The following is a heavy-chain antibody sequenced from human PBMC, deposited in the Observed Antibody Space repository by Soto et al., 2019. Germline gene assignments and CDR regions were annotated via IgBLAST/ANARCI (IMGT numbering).Heavy chain of an antibody. Sequence: QVQLVQSGAEVKKPGSSVKVSCKASGGTFSSYAISWVRQAPGQGLEWMGGIIPIFGTANYAQKFQGGVTITADESTSTAYMELSSLRSEDTAVYYCAREGYSYGYYYYYGMDVWGQGTTVTVSS. CDR2: IIPIFGTA. D-gene: IGHD5-18*01. CDR3: AREGYSYGYYYYYGMDV. J-gene: IGHJ6*02. V-gene: IGHV1-69*01. CDR1: GGTFSSYA.